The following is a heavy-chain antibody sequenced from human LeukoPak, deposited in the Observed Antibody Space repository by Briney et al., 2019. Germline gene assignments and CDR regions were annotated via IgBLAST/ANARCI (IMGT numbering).Heavy chain of an antibody. Sequence: PGESLRLSCAASGFTFSSYWMHWVRQAPGKGLVWVSRINSDGSTTSYADSVKGRFTISRDNAKNTLYLQMNSLRAEDTAVYYCARDGYDSSGYYLFDYWGQGTLVTVSS. CDR2: INSDGSTT. J-gene: IGHJ4*02. CDR1: GFTFSSYW. CDR3: ARDGYDSSGYYLFDY. D-gene: IGHD3-22*01. V-gene: IGHV3-74*01.